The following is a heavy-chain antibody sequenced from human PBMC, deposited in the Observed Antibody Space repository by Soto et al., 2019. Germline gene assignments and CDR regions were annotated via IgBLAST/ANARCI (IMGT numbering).Heavy chain of an antibody. CDR3: ARGGQQLHGMDV. J-gene: IGHJ6*02. CDR2: VSSSRSPI. Sequence: QVQLVESGGGLVKPGGSLRLSCAASGFTFSDYYITWIRQAPGKGLEWVSYVSSSRSPIYYADSVKGRFTISRDNAKNSLYLQLSSLRAEDTAVYCCARGGQQLHGMDVWGQGTTVTVSS. CDR1: GFTFSDYY. D-gene: IGHD6-13*01. V-gene: IGHV3-11*01.